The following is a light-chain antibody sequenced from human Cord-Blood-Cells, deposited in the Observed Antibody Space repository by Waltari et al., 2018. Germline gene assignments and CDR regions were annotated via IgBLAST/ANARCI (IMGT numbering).Light chain of an antibody. J-gene: IGKJ1*01. V-gene: IGKV1D-8*01. CDR1: QAISSY. CDR2: AAS. CDR3: QQYYSFPPT. Sequence: VIWMTQFPSLLSASTGERVTITCRMSQAISSYLAWYQQKPGKAPELLIYAASTLQSGVPSRFSGSGSGTDFTLTISCLQSEDFATYYCQQYYSFPPTFGQGTKVEIK.